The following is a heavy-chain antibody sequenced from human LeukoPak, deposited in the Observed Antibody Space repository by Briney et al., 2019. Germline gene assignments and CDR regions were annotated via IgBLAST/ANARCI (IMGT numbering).Heavy chain of an antibody. Sequence: SGPTLVNPTQTLTLTCTFSGFSLSTSVVGVGWIRQPPGKALEWLALIYWDDDKRYSPSLKSRLTITKDTSKNQVVLTMTNMDPVDTATYYCAHSNYRRGAFDIWGQGTMVTVSS. CDR2: IYWDDDK. J-gene: IGHJ3*02. V-gene: IGHV2-5*02. CDR3: AHSNYRRGAFDI. CDR1: GFSLSTSVVG. D-gene: IGHD3-10*01.